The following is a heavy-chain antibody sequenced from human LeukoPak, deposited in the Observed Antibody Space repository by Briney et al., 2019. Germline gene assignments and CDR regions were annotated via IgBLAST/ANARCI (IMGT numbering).Heavy chain of an antibody. CDR1: GGSLSGSY. D-gene: IGHD2-2*01. V-gene: IGHV4-34*01. Sequence: SETLSLTCAVSGGSLSGSYCTWIRQSPGKGLEWIGEINHSGRTNYNPSLGRRASISVDTSKRQFSLTLTFATAADTAVYYCARDPCSTINCPLRFWGQGTLVTVSS. CDR2: INHSGRT. CDR3: ARDPCSTINCPLRF. J-gene: IGHJ4*02.